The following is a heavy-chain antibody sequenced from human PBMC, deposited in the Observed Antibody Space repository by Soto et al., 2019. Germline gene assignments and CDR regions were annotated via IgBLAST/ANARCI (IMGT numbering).Heavy chain of an antibody. CDR1: GGTFSSYT. D-gene: IGHD4-17*01. CDR3: VAEYGGNSA. CDR2: IIPILGIA. V-gene: IGHV1-69*02. J-gene: IGHJ4*02. Sequence: QVQLVQSGAEVKKPGSSVKVSCKASGGTFSSYTISWVRQAPGQGLEWMGRIIPILGIANYAQKFQGRVTVXADKSTTTAYMELSSLRSEDTAVYYCVAEYGGNSAWGQGTLVTVSS.